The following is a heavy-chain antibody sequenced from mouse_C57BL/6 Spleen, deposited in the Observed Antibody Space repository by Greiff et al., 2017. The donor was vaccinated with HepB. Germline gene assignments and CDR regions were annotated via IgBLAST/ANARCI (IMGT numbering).Heavy chain of an antibody. CDR2: ISYDGSN. V-gene: IGHV3-6*01. CDR1: GYSITSGYY. J-gene: IGHJ3*01. Sequence: EVQLQESGPGLVKPSQSLSLTCSVTGYSITSGYYWNWIRQFPGNKLEWMGYISYDGSNNSNPSLKNRISINRDTSKNQFFLKLNSVTTEDTATYYGAMDHFAYWGQGTLVTVSA. CDR3: AMDHFAY.